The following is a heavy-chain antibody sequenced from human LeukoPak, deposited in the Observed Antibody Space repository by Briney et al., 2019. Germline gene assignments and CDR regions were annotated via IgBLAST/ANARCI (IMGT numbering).Heavy chain of an antibody. D-gene: IGHD6-13*01. CDR3: ATGRSWSGFDY. CDR2: IKQDGSEK. J-gene: IGHJ4*02. V-gene: IGHV3-7*04. CDR1: GFTFSNYW. Sequence: GGSLRLSCAASGFTFSNYWMSWVRQAPGKGLEWVANIKQDGSEKYYVDSVKGRFTISRDNAKNSLDLQMNSLRAEDTAVYYCATGRSWSGFDYWGQGTLVTVSS.